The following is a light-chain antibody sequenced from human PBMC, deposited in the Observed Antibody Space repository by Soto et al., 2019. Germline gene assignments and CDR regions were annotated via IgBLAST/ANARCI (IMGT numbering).Light chain of an antibody. CDR1: QGISSY. J-gene: IGKJ1*01. Sequence: AIRMTQSPSSLSASTGDRVTITCRASQGISSYLAWYQQKPGKAPKLLIYDASNLETGVPSRFSGSGSGTDFTLTISSLQPDDFATYYCQQYNSYSTFGQGTKVDIK. CDR2: DAS. V-gene: IGKV1-8*01. CDR3: QQYNSYST.